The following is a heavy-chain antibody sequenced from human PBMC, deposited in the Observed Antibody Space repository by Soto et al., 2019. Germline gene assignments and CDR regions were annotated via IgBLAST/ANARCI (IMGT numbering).Heavy chain of an antibody. CDR3: VVWFDP. CDR1: GYTLTELS. Sequence: ASVKVSCKVSGYTLTELSMHWVRQAPGKGLEWMGGFDPEDGETIYAQKFQGRVTMTEDTSTDTAYMELSSLRSDCTSTSCYVVWFDPWGQGTLVTVSS. CDR2: FDPEDGET. J-gene: IGHJ5*02. D-gene: IGHD2-2*01. V-gene: IGHV1-24*01.